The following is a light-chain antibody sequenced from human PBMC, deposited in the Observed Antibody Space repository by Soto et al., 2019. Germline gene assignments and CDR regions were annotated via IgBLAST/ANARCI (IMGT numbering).Light chain of an antibody. CDR2: YDK. CDR3: QVWDSGSDHPV. CDR1: GIGRKN. V-gene: IGLV3-21*04. J-gene: IGLJ2*01. Sequence: SYELTQSPSMSVAPGETATITCGGSGIGRKNVHWYQQKPGQAPVLLIYYDKDRPSGIPERSSGSNSGNTATLTISEVEAGDEADYYCQVWDSGSDHPVFGGGTKLTVL.